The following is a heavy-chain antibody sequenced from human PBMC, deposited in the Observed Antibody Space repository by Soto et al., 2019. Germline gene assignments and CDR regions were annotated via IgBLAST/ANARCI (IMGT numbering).Heavy chain of an antibody. CDR3: TRPRGGSNWFDP. Sequence: EVQLVQSGGGLVQPGGSLKLSCAASGFNFRDSAMHWVRQASGKGLEWVGRIRSKANTYATAYAASVEGRFTISRDDSKNMAYLQMNSLKTEDTAVYYCTRPRGGSNWFDPWGQGTLVTVSS. D-gene: IGHD6-25*01. CDR2: IRSKANTYAT. V-gene: IGHV3-73*01. CDR1: GFNFRDSA. J-gene: IGHJ5*02.